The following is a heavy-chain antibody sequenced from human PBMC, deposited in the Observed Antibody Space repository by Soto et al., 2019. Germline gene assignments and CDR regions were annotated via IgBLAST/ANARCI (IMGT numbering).Heavy chain of an antibody. CDR1: GGSISSGGYY. CDR2: IYYSGST. D-gene: IGHD6-19*01. Sequence: TLSLTCPVSGGSISSGGYYWSWIRQHPGKGLEWIGYIYYSGSTYYNPSLKSRVTISVDTSKNQFSLKLSSVTAADTSVYYCARDPEGSGWYGNWFDPWGQGTLVTVSS. V-gene: IGHV4-31*03. CDR3: ARDPEGSGWYGNWFDP. J-gene: IGHJ5*02.